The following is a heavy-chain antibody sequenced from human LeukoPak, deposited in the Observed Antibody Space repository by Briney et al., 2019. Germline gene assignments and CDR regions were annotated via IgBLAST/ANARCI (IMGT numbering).Heavy chain of an antibody. CDR2: IYSGGST. Sequence: RGSLRLSCAASGFSVSNNFMSWVCQAPGKGLEWVSPIYSGGSTYYADSVKGRFTISRDNSKNTLYLQMNSLRAEDTAVYYCARDAAEQQLVHYFDYWGQGTVDPVTS. D-gene: IGHD6-13*01. J-gene: IGHJ4*02. V-gene: IGHV3-53*01. CDR3: ARDAAEQQLVHYFDY. CDR1: GFSVSNNF.